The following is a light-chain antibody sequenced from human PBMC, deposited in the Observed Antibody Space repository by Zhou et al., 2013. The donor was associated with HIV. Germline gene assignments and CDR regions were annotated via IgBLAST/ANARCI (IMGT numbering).Light chain of an antibody. CDR3: QQRANWYT. J-gene: IGKJ2*01. V-gene: IGKV3D-20*02. CDR1: QSVSYSY. CDR2: DAS. Sequence: EIVLTQSPGTLSLSPGERATLSCRASQSVSYSYLAWYQQKPGQAPRLLFYDASNRATAIPARFSGGGSGTDFTLTISSLEPDDFAVYYCQQRANWYTFGQGTKLEMK.